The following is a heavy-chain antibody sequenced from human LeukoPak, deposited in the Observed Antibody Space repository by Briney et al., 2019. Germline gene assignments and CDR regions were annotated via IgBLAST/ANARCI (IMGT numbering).Heavy chain of an antibody. CDR1: GGSISSYY. CDR3: ASATVVTVFDY. D-gene: IGHD4-23*01. Sequence: PSETLPLTCTVSGGSISSYYWSWIRQPPGKGLEWIGYIYYSWRTNYNPSLKSRVTISVDTSKTQFSLKLSSVTAAATAVYYCASATVVTVFDYWGQGTLVTVSS. J-gene: IGHJ4*02. V-gene: IGHV4-59*08. CDR2: IYYSWRT.